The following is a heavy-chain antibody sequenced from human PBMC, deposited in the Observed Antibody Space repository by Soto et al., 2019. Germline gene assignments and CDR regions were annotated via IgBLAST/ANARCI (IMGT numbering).Heavy chain of an antibody. Sequence: GGSLRLSCAASGFTFSSYSMNWVRQAPGKGLEWVSYISSSSSTIYYADSVKGRFTISRDNAKNSLYLQMNSLRAEDTAVYYCASINYYGSGSYSGAFDIWGQGTMVTVS. V-gene: IGHV3-48*01. CDR3: ASINYYGSGSYSGAFDI. J-gene: IGHJ3*02. CDR2: ISSSSSTI. D-gene: IGHD3-10*01. CDR1: GFTFSSYS.